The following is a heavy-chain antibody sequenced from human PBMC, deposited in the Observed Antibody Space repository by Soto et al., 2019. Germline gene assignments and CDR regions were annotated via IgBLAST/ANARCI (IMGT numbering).Heavy chain of an antibody. CDR1: GGSMNSYY. J-gene: IGHJ5*01. CDR3: ARGREGPFFDF. CDR2: VYYSGRS. V-gene: IGHV4-59*12. Sequence: ETLALTCTVSGGSMNSYYWSWIRQPPGKGLEWIGYVYYSGRSDYNPSLKSRVTISIDRSKNQFSLRLTSVTAADAAVYYCARGREGPFFDFWGQGALVTVSS.